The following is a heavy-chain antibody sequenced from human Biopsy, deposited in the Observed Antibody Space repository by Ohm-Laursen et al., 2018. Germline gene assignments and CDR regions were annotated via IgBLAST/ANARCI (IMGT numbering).Heavy chain of an antibody. D-gene: IGHD2-21*01. CDR1: GFTFNSHE. CDR3: TRLAYYYYYGMDV. Sequence: SLRLSCAASGFTFNSHEMNWVRQAPGKGLEWISYITGSSSTIYYADSVKGRFTLSRDNAKNSLYLQRNSLRAEDTAVYYCTRLAYYYYYGMDVWGQGTTVTVSS. CDR2: ITGSSSTI. V-gene: IGHV3-48*03. J-gene: IGHJ6*02.